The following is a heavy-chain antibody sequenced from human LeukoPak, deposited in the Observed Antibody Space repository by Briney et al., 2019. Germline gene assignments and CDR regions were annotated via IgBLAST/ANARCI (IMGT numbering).Heavy chain of an antibody. CDR2: TNRGGRKT. D-gene: IGHD3-10*01. V-gene: IGHV3-74*01. Sequence: GGSLRLSCAATGFPFRSSWMHSIRQGPGKGPVWVSRTNRGGRKTTYADSVKGRFTVSRDNAKNTLFLQMNSLRAEDTAVYFCSMTFASVSYYQYFDYWGQGTLVTVSS. CDR3: SMTFASVSYYQYFDY. CDR1: GFPFRSSW. J-gene: IGHJ4*02.